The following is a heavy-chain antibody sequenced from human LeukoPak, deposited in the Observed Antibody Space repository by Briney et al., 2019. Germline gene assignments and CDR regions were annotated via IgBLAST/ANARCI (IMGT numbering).Heavy chain of an antibody. V-gene: IGHV3-64D*06. CDR2: ISSNGGGT. D-gene: IGHD3-22*01. CDR1: GFTFSTYA. Sequence: PGGSLRLSCSASGFTFSTYAMNWVRQTQGKGLEYVSAISSNGGGTYYADSVKGRFTISRDNSKNTLYLQMSSLRGGDTAVYYCVKGREGYYDNSGYSLDHWGQGTLVTVSS. CDR3: VKGREGYYDNSGYSLDH. J-gene: IGHJ5*02.